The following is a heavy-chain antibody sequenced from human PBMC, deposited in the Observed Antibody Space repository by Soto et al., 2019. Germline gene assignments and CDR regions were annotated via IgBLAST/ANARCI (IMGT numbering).Heavy chain of an antibody. CDR2: IYYSGST. Sequence: SETLALTCTVSGCSISISSYYWCWIRQPPGKGLEWIGSIYYSGSTYYNPSLKSRVTISVDTSKNQFSLKLSSVTAADTAVYYCARQTEGQLWFYGMDVWGQGTTVTVSS. D-gene: IGHD5-18*01. J-gene: IGHJ6*02. CDR3: ARQTEGQLWFYGMDV. V-gene: IGHV4-39*01. CDR1: GCSISISSYY.